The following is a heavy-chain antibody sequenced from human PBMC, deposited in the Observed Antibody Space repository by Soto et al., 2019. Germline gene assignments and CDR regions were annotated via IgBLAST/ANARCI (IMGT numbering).Heavy chain of an antibody. CDR3: AKITRY. J-gene: IGHJ4*02. CDR1: GFTISSSA. V-gene: IGHV3-23*01. CDR2: ISGDGKAT. D-gene: IGHD3-3*01. Sequence: EVQVLKSGGGLVQPGGSLRLSCAASGFTISSSAMTWVRQAPGKGLEWISSISGDGKATYYADSVKGRFTISRDSSKTTLYLQMNGLRVEDTATYFCAKITRYWGRGTLVTVAS.